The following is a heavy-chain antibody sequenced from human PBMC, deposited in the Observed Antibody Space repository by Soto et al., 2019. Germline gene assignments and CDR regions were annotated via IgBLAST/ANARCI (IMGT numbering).Heavy chain of an antibody. CDR2: IHYTGGT. CDR3: ARYLYSASPDV. V-gene: IGHV4-39*01. J-gene: IGHJ6*02. Sequence: SETLSLTCTDSGDSISRSRYYWGWIRQPPGKGLEWIASIHYTGGTYYNPSLRSRVTISVDTSKTQFSLTVSSVTAADTAVYYCARYLYSASPDVWGQGTSVTVSS. D-gene: IGHD3-16*02. CDR1: GDSISRSRYY.